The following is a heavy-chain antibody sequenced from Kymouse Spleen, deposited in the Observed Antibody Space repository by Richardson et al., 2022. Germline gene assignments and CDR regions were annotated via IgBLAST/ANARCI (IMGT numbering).Heavy chain of an antibody. Sequence: QVQLVESGGGVVQPGRSLRLSCAASGFTFSSYGMHWVRQAPGKGLEWVAVISYDGSNKYYADSVKGRFTISRDNSKNTLYLQMNSLRAEDTAVYYCAKAIAVAGGDYWGQGTLVTVSS. V-gene: IGHV3-30*18. CDR1: GFTFSSYG. D-gene: IGHD6-19*01. CDR2: ISYDGSNK. J-gene: IGHJ4*02. CDR3: AKAIAVAGGDY.